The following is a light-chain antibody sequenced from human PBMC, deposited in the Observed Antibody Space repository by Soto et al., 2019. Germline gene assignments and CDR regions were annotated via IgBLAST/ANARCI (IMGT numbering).Light chain of an antibody. CDR2: DAS. J-gene: IGKJ2*01. CDR3: QQRSNWPPYT. CDR1: QSVSSY. Sequence: EIVLTQSPATLSLSPGERATLSCRASQSVSSYLAWYQQKPGQAPRLLIYDASNRATGIPARFSGSGSGTAFTPTISSLVPEDVAVYYYQQRSNWPPYTFGQGTKLEIK. V-gene: IGKV3-11*01.